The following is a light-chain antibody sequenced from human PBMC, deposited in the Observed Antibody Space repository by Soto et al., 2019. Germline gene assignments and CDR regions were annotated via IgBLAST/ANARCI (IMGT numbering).Light chain of an antibody. V-gene: IGKV3-20*01. CDR2: GAS. J-gene: IGKJ2*01. Sequence: EIVLTQSPGTLSLSPGERATLSCRASQSVSSSYLAWYQQKPGQAPRLLIYGASSRATGIPDRFSGSGSGTDFTLTISRLEPEDFAVYYCQQYCSSPLYTFGQGTKLDIK. CDR3: QQYCSSPLYT. CDR1: QSVSSSY.